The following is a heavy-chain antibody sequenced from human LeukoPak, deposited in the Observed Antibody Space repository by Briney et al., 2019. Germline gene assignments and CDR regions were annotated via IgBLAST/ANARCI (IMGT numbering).Heavy chain of an antibody. V-gene: IGHV4-59*12. CDR3: ARLNYYDSSGSYYVDAFDI. CDR1: GGSISSYY. J-gene: IGHJ3*02. Sequence: RTSETLSLTCTVSGGSISSYYWNWIRQPPGKGLEWIGYIYYTGSTNYNPSLKSRVTISVDTSKNQFSLKLSSVTAADSAVYYCARLNYYDSSGSYYVDAFDIWGQGTMVTVSS. CDR2: IYYTGST. D-gene: IGHD3-22*01.